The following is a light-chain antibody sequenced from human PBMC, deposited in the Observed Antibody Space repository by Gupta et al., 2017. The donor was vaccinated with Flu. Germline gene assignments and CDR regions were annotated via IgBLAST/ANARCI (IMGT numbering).Light chain of an antibody. J-gene: IGKJ3*01. V-gene: IGKV3-11*01. CDR1: PSIGIS. CDR3: QHRGNWPVRST. CDR2: DAS. Sequence: EIVLTQSPATLSLSPGERATLSCRASPSIGISLAWYQQKFGQAPKLLIFDASIRATDIPARFTGGGSGTDFTLTISSLVPEDFAVYYCQHRGNWPVRSTFGSGT.